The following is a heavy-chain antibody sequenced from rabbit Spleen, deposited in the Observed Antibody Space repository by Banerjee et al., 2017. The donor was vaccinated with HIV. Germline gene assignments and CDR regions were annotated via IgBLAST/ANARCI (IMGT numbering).Heavy chain of an antibody. CDR1: GFSFSSGYY. D-gene: IGHD1-1*01. Sequence: QEQLEESGGDLVKPEGSLTLTCTASGFSFSSGYYMCWVRQAPGKGLEWIACIGAGTGRIYYASWAKGRFTISKTSSTTVTLQMTRLTAADTATYFCARDTSSSFSSYGMDLWGPGTLVTVS. CDR3: ARDTSSSFSSYGMDL. J-gene: IGHJ6*01. V-gene: IGHV1S45*01. CDR2: IGAGTGRI.